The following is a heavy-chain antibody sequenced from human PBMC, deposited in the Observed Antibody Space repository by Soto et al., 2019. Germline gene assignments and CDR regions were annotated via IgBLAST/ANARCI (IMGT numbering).Heavy chain of an antibody. D-gene: IGHD6-6*01. CDR1: GGSISSSSYY. CDR2: IYYSGST. Sequence: SETLSLTCTVSGGSISSSSYYWGWIRQPPGKGLERIGSIYYSGSTYSNPSLKSRVTISVDTSKNQFSLKLSSVTAADTAVYYCARRAGSSLCFDYWGQGTLVTVS. J-gene: IGHJ4*02. CDR3: ARRAGSSLCFDY. V-gene: IGHV4-39*01.